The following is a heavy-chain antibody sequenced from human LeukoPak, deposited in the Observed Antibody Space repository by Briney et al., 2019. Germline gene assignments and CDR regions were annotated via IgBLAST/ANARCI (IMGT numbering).Heavy chain of an antibody. CDR2: ISSSSSTI. CDR1: GFTFSSDS. V-gene: IGHV3-48*02. CDR3: ARERDYDYVWGSYRWFNP. D-gene: IGHD3-16*02. J-gene: IGHJ5*02. Sequence: GGSLRLSCAASGFTFSSDSMNWVRQAPGKGLEWVSYISSSSSTIYYADSVKGRFTISRDNAKNSLYLQMNSLRDEDTAVYYCARERDYDYVWGSYRWFNPWGQGTLVTVSS.